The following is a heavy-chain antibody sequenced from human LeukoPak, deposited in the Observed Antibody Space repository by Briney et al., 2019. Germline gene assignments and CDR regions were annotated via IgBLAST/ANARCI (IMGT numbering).Heavy chain of an antibody. V-gene: IGHV4-34*01. J-gene: IGHJ4*02. Sequence: SETLSLTCAVYGGSFSGYYWSWIRQPPGKGLEWIGEINHSGSTNYNPSLKSRVTISVDTSKNQFSLKLSSVTAADTAVYYCARAGYSSGWYAYYFDYWGQGTLVTVFS. CDR1: GGSFSGYY. CDR2: INHSGST. D-gene: IGHD6-19*01. CDR3: ARAGYSSGWYAYYFDY.